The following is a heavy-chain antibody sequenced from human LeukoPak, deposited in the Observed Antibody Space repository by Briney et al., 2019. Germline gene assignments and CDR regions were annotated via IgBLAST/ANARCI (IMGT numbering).Heavy chain of an antibody. CDR1: GYTFTGYY. D-gene: IGHD6-13*01. Sequence: ASVKVSCKASGYTFTGYYMHWVRQAPGQGLEWTGWINPNSGGTNYAQKFQGRVTMTRDTSISTAYMELSRLRSDDTAVYYCARVSSIAAVLYDYWGQGTLVTVSS. CDR2: INPNSGGT. V-gene: IGHV1-2*02. J-gene: IGHJ4*02. CDR3: ARVSSIAAVLYDY.